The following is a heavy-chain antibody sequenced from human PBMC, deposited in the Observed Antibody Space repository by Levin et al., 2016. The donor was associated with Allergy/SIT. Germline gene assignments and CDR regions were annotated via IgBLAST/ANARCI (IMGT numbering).Heavy chain of an antibody. D-gene: IGHD1-26*01. Sequence: WIRQPPGKGLEWVSVIYSGGSTYYADSVKGRFTISRDNSKNTLYLQMNSLRAEDTAVYYCARAIGRSEAFDYWGQGTLVTVSS. V-gene: IGHV3-53*01. CDR3: ARAIGRSEAFDY. CDR2: IYSGGST. J-gene: IGHJ4*02.